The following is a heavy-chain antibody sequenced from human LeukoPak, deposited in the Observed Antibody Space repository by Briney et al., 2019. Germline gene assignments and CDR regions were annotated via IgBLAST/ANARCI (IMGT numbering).Heavy chain of an antibody. V-gene: IGHV4-39*01. D-gene: IGHD2-15*01. CDR2: VYYSGST. CDR3: ARLGWWDS. CDR1: RDSVSNDKFF. J-gene: IGHJ4*02. Sequence: RASETLSLTCTVSRDSVSNDKFFWGWIRQPPGEGLEWIGSVYYSGSTYYNPSLNSRVTISVDTSKNQFSLKLSSVTAADTAVYYCARLGWWDSWSQGTLVTVSS.